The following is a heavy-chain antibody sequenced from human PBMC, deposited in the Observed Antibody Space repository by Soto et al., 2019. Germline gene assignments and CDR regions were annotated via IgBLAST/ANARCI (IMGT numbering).Heavy chain of an antibody. D-gene: IGHD2-15*01. CDR1: GGSISSGGYS. CDR2: IYHSGST. Sequence: LSLTCAVSGGSISSGGYSWSWIRQPPGKGLEWIGYIYHSGSTYYNPSLKSRVTISVDRSKNQFSLKLSSVTAADTAVYYCASRLTVVGGMDVWGQGTTVTVSS. J-gene: IGHJ6*02. V-gene: IGHV4-30-2*01. CDR3: ASRLTVVGGMDV.